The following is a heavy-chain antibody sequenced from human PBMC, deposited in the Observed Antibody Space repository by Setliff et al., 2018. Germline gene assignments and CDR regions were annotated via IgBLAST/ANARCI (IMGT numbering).Heavy chain of an antibody. CDR1: GGSFSSYG. CDR3: ASGAAADAFHI. CDR2: TIPMFGTT. Sequence: SVKVSCKASGGSFSSYGITWVRQAPGQGLEWMGGTIPMFGTTNYAQKFQGRVTIITDESTSTAYMELSSLRSEDTAVYFCASGAAADAFHIWGLGTMVTVSS. J-gene: IGHJ3*02. V-gene: IGHV1-69*05. D-gene: IGHD6-25*01.